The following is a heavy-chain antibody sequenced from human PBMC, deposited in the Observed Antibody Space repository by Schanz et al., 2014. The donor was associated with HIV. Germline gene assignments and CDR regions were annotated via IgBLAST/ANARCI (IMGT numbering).Heavy chain of an antibody. D-gene: IGHD5-12*01. J-gene: IGHJ4*02. V-gene: IGHV3-33*05. CDR1: GFTFNSYG. CDR2: ISYDGRNK. Sequence: QVQLVESGGGVVQPGRSLRLSCAASGFTFNSYGMHWVRRAPGKGLEWVSVISYDGRNKLYADSVKGRFTISRDNSKNTLYLQMNSLRAEDTAVYYCAKGLTIWLQPPFDYWGQGTLVTVSS. CDR3: AKGLTIWLQPPFDY.